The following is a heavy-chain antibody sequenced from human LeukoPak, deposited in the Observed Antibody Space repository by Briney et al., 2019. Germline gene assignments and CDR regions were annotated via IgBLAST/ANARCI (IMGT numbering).Heavy chain of an antibody. V-gene: IGHV1-2*02. D-gene: IGHD6-13*01. Sequence: GASVKVSCKASGYTFTGYYMHWVRQAPGQGLEWMGWINPNSGGTNYAQKFQGRVTMTRDTSISTAYMELSRLRSDDTAVYYRARVRIAAAGTLGNWGQGTLVTVSS. CDR2: INPNSGGT. J-gene: IGHJ4*02. CDR1: GYTFTGYY. CDR3: ARVRIAAAGTLGN.